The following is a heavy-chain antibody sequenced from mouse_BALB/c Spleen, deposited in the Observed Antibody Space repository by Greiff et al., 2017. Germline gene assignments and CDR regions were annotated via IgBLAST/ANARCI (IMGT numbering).Heavy chain of an antibody. CDR1: GYAFSSYC. CDR3: LDYYYAMDY. J-gene: IGHJ4*01. V-gene: IGHV1-80*01. CDR2: IYPGDGDT. Sequence: QVQLQQSGAELVRPGSSVKISCKASGYAFSSYCMNWVKQRPGQGLEWIGQIYPGDGDTNYNGKFKGKATLTADKSSSTAYMQLSSLTSEDSAVYFCLDYYYAMDYWGQGTSVTVSS.